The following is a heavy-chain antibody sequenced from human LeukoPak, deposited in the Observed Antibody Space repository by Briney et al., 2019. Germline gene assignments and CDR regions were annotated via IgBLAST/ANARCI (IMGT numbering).Heavy chain of an antibody. D-gene: IGHD2-21*01. CDR3: ARGHSYYFGMDV. V-gene: IGHV6-1*01. Sequence: SQTLSLTFAISGDSVSRNDAAWNWIRQSPWRGLEWLGRTYYRSKWYNDYAESVKSRIIINPDTSKNQFSLQLNSVTPEDTAVYYCARGHSYYFGMDVWGQGTTVTVSS. J-gene: IGHJ6*02. CDR2: TYYRSKWYN. CDR1: GDSVSRNDAA.